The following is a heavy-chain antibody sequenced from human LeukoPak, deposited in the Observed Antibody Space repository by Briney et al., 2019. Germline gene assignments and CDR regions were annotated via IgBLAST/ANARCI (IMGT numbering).Heavy chain of an antibody. J-gene: IGHJ4*02. Sequence: PSETLSPTCTVSGASVIGSYWTWIRQSPGETLQYIGYIYNTVDVNYSPSLQSRVTISIDMSRNQVSLRLNSVSPADSAIYHCARGRSYDITGYNPTFYFDSWGQGVLVTVAS. CDR3: ARGRSYDITGYNPTFYFDS. D-gene: IGHD3-9*01. V-gene: IGHV4-59*02. CDR2: IYNTVDV. CDR1: GASVIGSY.